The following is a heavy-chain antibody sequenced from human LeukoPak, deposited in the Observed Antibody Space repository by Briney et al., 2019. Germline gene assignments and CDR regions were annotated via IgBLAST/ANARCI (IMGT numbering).Heavy chain of an antibody. CDR2: IYYSGST. CDR1: GGSISSYY. Sequence: SETLSLTCTVSGGSISSYYWSWIRQPPGKGLEWIGYIYYSGSTNYNPSLKNRVTISVDTSKNQFSLKLSSVTAADTAVYYCARAHCSSTSCPFDYWGQGTLVTVSS. V-gene: IGHV4-59*01. D-gene: IGHD2-2*01. J-gene: IGHJ4*02. CDR3: ARAHCSSTSCPFDY.